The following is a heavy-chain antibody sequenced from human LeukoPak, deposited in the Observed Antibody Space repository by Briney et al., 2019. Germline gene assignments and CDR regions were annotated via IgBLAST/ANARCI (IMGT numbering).Heavy chain of an antibody. CDR2: IYTSGST. J-gene: IGHJ4*02. CDR3: AREAVYDFWSGYPDNRFDY. Sequence: PSETLSLTCTVSGGSISSYYWSWIRQPAGKGLEWIGRIYTSGSTNYNPSLKSRVTMSVDTSKNQFSLKLSSVTAADTAVYYCAREAVYDFWSGYPDNRFDYWGQGTLVIVSS. D-gene: IGHD3-3*01. CDR1: GGSISSYY. V-gene: IGHV4-4*07.